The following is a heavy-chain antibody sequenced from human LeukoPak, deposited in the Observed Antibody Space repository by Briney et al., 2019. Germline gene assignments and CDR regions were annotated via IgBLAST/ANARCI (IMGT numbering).Heavy chain of an antibody. J-gene: IGHJ4*02. Sequence: GGSLRLSCAASGFTFSGSAMHWVRQASGKGLEWVGRIRSKANSYATAYAASVRGRFTISRDDSKNTAYLQMNSLKTEDTAVYYCTTDQDTAMAQPFDYWGQGTLVTVSS. V-gene: IGHV3-73*01. CDR2: IRSKANSYAT. CDR3: TTDQDTAMAQPFDY. D-gene: IGHD5-18*01. CDR1: GFTFSGSA.